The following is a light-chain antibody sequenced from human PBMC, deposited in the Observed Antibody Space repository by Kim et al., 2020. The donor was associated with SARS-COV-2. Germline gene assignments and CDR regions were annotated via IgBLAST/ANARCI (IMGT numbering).Light chain of an antibody. V-gene: IGKV3-20*01. CDR3: QQYGSSPR. CDR1: QSVTNNY. Sequence: LSPGERATLSCRASQSVTNNYLAWYQQKLGQTPRLLIYGASSRATGIPDRFSGSGSGTDFTLTISRLEPEDFAVYYCQQYGSSPRFGGGTKVDIK. J-gene: IGKJ4*01. CDR2: GAS.